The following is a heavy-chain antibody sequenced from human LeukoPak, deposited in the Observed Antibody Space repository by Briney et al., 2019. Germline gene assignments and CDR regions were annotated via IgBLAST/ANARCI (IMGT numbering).Heavy chain of an antibody. CDR2: INHSGST. J-gene: IGHJ3*02. CDR3: ARAVASTNDAFDI. V-gene: IGHV4-34*01. CDR1: GGSFSGYY. Sequence: SETLSLTCAVSGGSFSGYYWSWIRQPPGKGLEWIGEINHSGSTNYNPSLKSRVTISVDTSKNQFSLKLSSVTAADAAVYYCARAVASTNDAFDIWGQGTMVTVSS. D-gene: IGHD5-12*01.